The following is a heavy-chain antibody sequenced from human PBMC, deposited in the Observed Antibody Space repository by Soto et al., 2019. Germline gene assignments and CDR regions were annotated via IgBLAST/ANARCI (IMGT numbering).Heavy chain of an antibody. CDR2: INHSGST. Sequence: SETLSLTCAVYGGSFSGYYWSWIRQPPGKGLEWIGEINHSGSTNYNPSPKSRVTISVDTSKNQFSLKLSSVTAADTAVYYCARGYCSSTSCYRPVYYYYYYGMDVWGQGTTVTVSS. D-gene: IGHD2-2*01. J-gene: IGHJ6*02. V-gene: IGHV4-34*01. CDR1: GGSFSGYY. CDR3: ARGYCSSTSCYRPVYYYYYYGMDV.